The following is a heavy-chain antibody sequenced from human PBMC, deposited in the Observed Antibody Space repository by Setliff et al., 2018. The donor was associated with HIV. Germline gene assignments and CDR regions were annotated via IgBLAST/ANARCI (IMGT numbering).Heavy chain of an antibody. CDR3: VRVGPWYYARSGYLASWDY. Sequence: GASVNVSCKASGFTFNHYALSWVRQAPGQRPEWMGGTNPQSDIANYAQKFQGRVTITADHSTTTTYMELTSLRADDTAVYYCVRVGPWYYARSGYLASWDYWGQGTLVTVSS. V-gene: IGHV1-69*10. CDR2: TNPQSDIA. J-gene: IGHJ4*02. D-gene: IGHD3-22*01. CDR1: GFTFNHYA.